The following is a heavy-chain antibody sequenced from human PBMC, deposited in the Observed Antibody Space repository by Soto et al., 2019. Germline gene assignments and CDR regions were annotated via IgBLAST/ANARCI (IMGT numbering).Heavy chain of an antibody. Sequence: GGSLRLSCAASEFTFSAYWMHWVRQAPGKGLLWVSRIDGDGSSTTYADSVKGRFTISRDNAKNTLYLQMNSLRAEDTAVYYCARETYPYCSHSDCHHPLDNWGQGTLVTVSS. CDR3: ARETYPYCSHSDCHHPLDN. D-gene: IGHD2-15*01. V-gene: IGHV3-74*01. CDR2: IDGDGSST. CDR1: EFTFSAYW. J-gene: IGHJ4*02.